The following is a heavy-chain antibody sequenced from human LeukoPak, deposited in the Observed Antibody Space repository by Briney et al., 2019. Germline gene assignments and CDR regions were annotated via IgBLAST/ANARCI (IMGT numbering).Heavy chain of an antibody. CDR2: ISDDGSNK. Sequence: GGSLRLSCAASGFTFSSYAMHWVRQAPGKGLEWVAVISDDGSNKYYADSVKGRFTISRDNSKNTLSLQMNSLRAEDTAVYYCARGTDYGDYHYWGQGTLVTVSS. CDR1: GFTFSSYA. D-gene: IGHD4-17*01. V-gene: IGHV3-30*04. CDR3: ARGTDYGDYHY. J-gene: IGHJ4*02.